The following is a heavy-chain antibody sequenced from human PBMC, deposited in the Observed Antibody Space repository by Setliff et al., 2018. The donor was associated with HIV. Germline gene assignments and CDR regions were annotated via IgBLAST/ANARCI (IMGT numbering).Heavy chain of an antibody. D-gene: IGHD4-17*01. J-gene: IGHJ1*01. Sequence: SVKVSCKASGDTSNSYAIRWVRQAPGQGPEWMGGIIPIFGSPQYAPQFRGRATITADESSRTAYMELTSLKSEDSAVYYCASASGDYEPYQYWGQGILVTVSS. V-gene: IGHV1-69*13. CDR1: GDTSNSYA. CDR2: IIPIFGSP. CDR3: ASASGDYEPYQY.